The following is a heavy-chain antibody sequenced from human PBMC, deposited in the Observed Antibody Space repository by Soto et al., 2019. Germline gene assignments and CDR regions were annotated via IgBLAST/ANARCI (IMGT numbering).Heavy chain of an antibody. Sequence: SETLSLTCAVYGGSFSGYYWSWIRQPPGKGLEWIGEINHSGSTNYNPSLKSRVTISVDTSKNQFSLKLSSVTAADTAVYYCANGVGAAKHTNWFDPWGQGTLVT. V-gene: IGHV4-34*01. CDR3: ANGVGAAKHTNWFDP. CDR2: INHSGST. J-gene: IGHJ5*02. D-gene: IGHD1-26*01. CDR1: GGSFSGYY.